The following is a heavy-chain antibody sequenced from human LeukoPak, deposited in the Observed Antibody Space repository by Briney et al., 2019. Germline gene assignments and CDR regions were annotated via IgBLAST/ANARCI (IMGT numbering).Heavy chain of an antibody. V-gene: IGHV3-30*18. CDR2: ISYDGSNK. Sequence: PGGSLRLSCAASGFTFSSYGMHWVRQAPGKGLEWVAVISYDGSNKYYADSVKGRFTISRDNSKNTLYLQMNSLRAEDTAAYYCAKDSILWFWGQGTLVTVSS. D-gene: IGHD3-10*01. J-gene: IGHJ4*02. CDR3: AKDSILWF. CDR1: GFTFSSYG.